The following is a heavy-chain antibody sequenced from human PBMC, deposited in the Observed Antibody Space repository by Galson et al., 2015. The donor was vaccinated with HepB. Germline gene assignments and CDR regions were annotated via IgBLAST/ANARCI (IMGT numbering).Heavy chain of an antibody. J-gene: IGHJ6*02. CDR2: ISYDGSNK. Sequence: SLRLSCAASGFTFSSYGMHWVRQAPGKGLEWVAVISYDGSNKYYADSVKGRFTISRDNSKNTLYLQMNSLRAEDTAVYYCAKSREYQLLRYYYGMDVWGQGTTVTVSS. CDR1: GFTFSSYG. V-gene: IGHV3-30*18. CDR3: AKSREYQLLRYYYGMDV. D-gene: IGHD2-2*01.